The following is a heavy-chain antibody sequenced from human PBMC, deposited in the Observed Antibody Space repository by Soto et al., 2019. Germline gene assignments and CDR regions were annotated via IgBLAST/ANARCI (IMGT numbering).Heavy chain of an antibody. CDR2: IYHSGNI. V-gene: IGHV4-30-2*01. CDR1: GGPISSGGYS. J-gene: IGHJ5*02. CDR3: ARPPSP. Sequence: QLQLQESGSGLVKPSQTLSLTCAVSGGPISSGGYSWSWIRQPPGKGLEWIGYIYHSGNIYYNPSLKSRVTIPLDKSTNQCSRKLSPVTASDTAVYYCARPPSPWGQRTLVAVSS.